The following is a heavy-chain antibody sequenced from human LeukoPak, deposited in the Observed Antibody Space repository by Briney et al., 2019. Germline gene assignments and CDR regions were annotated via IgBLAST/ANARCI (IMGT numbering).Heavy chain of an antibody. CDR1: GFTFSSYS. J-gene: IGHJ6*02. V-gene: IGHV3-21*01. CDR3: ARGGGDYYYGMDV. CDR2: ISSSSSYI. Sequence: GGSLRLSCAASGFTFSSYSMNWVRQAPGKGLEWVSSISSSSSYIYYADSVKGRSTISRDNAKNSLYLQMNSLRAEDTAVYYCARGGGDYYYGMDVWGQGTTVTVSS. D-gene: IGHD3-16*01.